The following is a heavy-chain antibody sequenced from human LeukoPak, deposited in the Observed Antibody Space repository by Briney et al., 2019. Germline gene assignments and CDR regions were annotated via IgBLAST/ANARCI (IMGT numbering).Heavy chain of an antibody. D-gene: IGHD6-19*01. CDR3: SREQYTSGGSGWFGMDV. Sequence: KPSETLSLTCSVSGGSLSTYYWTWTRQPPGKGLEWIGCIHQSGSTEYNPSLKSRVTMSLDTSRNQFSLKMSTVTAADTAVYYCSREQYTSGGSGWFGMDVWGQGTTVTVSS. V-gene: IGHV4-59*12. CDR1: GGSLSTYY. J-gene: IGHJ6*02. CDR2: IHQSGST.